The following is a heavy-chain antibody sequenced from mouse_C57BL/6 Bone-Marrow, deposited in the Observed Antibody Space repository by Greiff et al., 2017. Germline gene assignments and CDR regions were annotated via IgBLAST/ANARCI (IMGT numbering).Heavy chain of an antibody. CDR2: IHPNNGGT. J-gene: IGHJ3*01. CDR1: GYTFTDYY. Sequence: VQLQQSGPELVKPGASVKIPCKASGYTFTDYYMDWVKQSHGKSLEWIGDIHPNNGGTNYNEKFKGKATLTVDKSSSTSYIELRSLPSEDTSVYSWVRFYDSFYPWFAYWGQGTLVTVSA. CDR3: VRFYDSFYPWFAY. D-gene: IGHD2-3*01. V-gene: IGHV1-18*01.